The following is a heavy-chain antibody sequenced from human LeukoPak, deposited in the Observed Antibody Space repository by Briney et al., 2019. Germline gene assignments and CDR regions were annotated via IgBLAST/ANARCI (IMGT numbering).Heavy chain of an antibody. J-gene: IGHJ4*02. CDR3: ARGPLGGIAAPILFDY. CDR2: INHSGST. V-gene: IGHV4-34*01. Sequence: SETLSLTCAVYGGSFSGYYWSWIRQPPGKGLEWIGEINHSGSTNYNPSLKSRVTISVDTSKNQFSLKLSSVTAADTAVYYCARGPLGGIAAPILFDYWGQGTLVTVSS. D-gene: IGHD6-13*01. CDR1: GGSFSGYY.